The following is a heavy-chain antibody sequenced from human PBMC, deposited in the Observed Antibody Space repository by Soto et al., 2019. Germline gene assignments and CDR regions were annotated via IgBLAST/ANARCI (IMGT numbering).Heavy chain of an antibody. V-gene: IGHV1-2*04. CDR1: GYTFTGYY. CDR3: ARSGTGDYYYYYGMDV. CDR2: INPNSGGT. D-gene: IGHD3-10*01. J-gene: IGHJ6*02. Sequence: VQLVQSGAEVKKPGASVKVSYKASGYTFTGYYVHWVRQAPGQGLEWMGWINPNSGGTNYAQKFQGWVTMTRDTSISTAYMELSRLRSDDTAVYYCARSGTGDYYYYYGMDVWGQRTTVTVSS.